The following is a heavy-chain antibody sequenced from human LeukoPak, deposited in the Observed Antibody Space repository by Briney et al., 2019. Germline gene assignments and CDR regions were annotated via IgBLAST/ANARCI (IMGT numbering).Heavy chain of an antibody. CDR2: ISSSGSTI. J-gene: IGHJ4*02. D-gene: IGHD5-12*01. CDR3: ARLYSGYDRSSYYFDY. CDR1: GFTFSSYE. Sequence: GGSLRLSRAASGFTFSSYEMNWVRQAPGKGLEWVSYISSSGSTIYYADSVKGRFTISRDNAKNSLYLQMHSLRAEDTAVYYCARLYSGYDRSSYYFDYWGQGTLVTVSS. V-gene: IGHV3-48*03.